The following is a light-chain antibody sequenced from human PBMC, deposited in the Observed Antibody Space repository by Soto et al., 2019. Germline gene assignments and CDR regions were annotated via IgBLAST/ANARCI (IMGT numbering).Light chain of an antibody. CDR2: GAS. Sequence: EIVLPQSPGTLSLSPGERATLPCRASQTVSSSYLAWYQHKPGQAPRLLIYGASSRATGIPDRFSGSGSGTDFTLSISRLEPEDFAVYSCQQYGSSPSWTFGQGTKVDIK. CDR1: QTVSSSY. V-gene: IGKV3-20*01. J-gene: IGKJ1*01. CDR3: QQYGSSPSWT.